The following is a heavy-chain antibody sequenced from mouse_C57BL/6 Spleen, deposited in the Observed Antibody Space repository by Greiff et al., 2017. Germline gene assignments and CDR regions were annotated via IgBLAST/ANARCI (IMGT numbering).Heavy chain of an antibody. CDR3: ARGIYYDYMGFAY. V-gene: IGHV1-18*01. J-gene: IGHJ3*01. Sequence: EVQLQQSGPELVKPGASVKIPCKASGYTFTDYNMDWVKQSHGKSLEWIGDINPNNGGTIYNQKFKGKATLTVDKSSSTAYMELRSLTSEDTAVYYCARGIYYDYMGFAYWGQVTLVTVSA. D-gene: IGHD2-4*01. CDR2: INPNNGGT. CDR1: GYTFTDYN.